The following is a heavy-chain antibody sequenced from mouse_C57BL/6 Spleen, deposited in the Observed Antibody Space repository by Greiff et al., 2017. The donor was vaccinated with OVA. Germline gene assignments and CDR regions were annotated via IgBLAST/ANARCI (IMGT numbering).Heavy chain of an antibody. CDR1: GYTFTSSW. Sequence: QVQLQQPGAELVRPGTSVKLSCKASGYTFTSSWMHWVKQRPGQGLEWIGVIDPSDSYTNYNQKFKGKATLPVDKSSRTAYMQLSSLTSEDSAVYYCARKEYYGSSPYWYFDVWGTGTTVTVSS. D-gene: IGHD1-1*01. CDR3: ARKEYYGSSPYWYFDV. CDR2: IDPSDSYT. V-gene: IGHV1-59*01. J-gene: IGHJ1*03.